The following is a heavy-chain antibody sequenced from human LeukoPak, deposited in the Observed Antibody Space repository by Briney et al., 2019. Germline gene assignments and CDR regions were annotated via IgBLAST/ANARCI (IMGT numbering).Heavy chain of an antibody. D-gene: IGHD4-17*01. CDR1: XXXFSXYA. CDR2: ISGSGGST. CDR3: AKSYGDFPDY. V-gene: IGHV3-23*01. Sequence: GGXXXLSCXXSXXXFSXYAXXWVRQAPGKGLEWVSAISGSGGSTYYADSVKGRFTISRDNSKNTLYLQMNSLRAEDTAVYYCAKSYGDFPDYWGQGTLVTVSS. J-gene: IGHJ4*02.